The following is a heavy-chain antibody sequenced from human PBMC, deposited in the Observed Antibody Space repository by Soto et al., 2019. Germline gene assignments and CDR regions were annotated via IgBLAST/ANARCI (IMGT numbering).Heavy chain of an antibody. CDR1: GDSISSYY. Sequence: QVQLQESGPGLVQPSETLSLICTVSGDSISSYYWSWIRQPPGKGLEWIAYIYYIGSTTNYNPSLTSRVTISVDTSKNQFSLKLSSVTAADTAVYYCARTYDSSGPNSGGYGFDIWGQGTMVTVSS. D-gene: IGHD3-22*01. J-gene: IGHJ3*02. CDR3: ARTYDSSGPNSGGYGFDI. CDR2: IYYIGSTT. V-gene: IGHV4-59*01.